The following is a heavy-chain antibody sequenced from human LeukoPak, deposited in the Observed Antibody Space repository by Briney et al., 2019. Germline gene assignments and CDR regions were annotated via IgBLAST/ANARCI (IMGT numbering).Heavy chain of an antibody. D-gene: IGHD2-21*02. Sequence: QSSETLSLTCTVSGGSISSYYWSWVRQTPGKGLEWVSSIGPNGATTFYADSVKGRFTISRDNSKNTLSLQMNNLRADDTAVYYCAKEASTGPGGACGGGCYWARPFDYWGQGTLVTVSS. V-gene: IGHV3-23*01. CDR3: AKEASTGPGGACGGGCYWARPFDY. CDR2: IGPNGATT. J-gene: IGHJ4*02. CDR1: GGSISSYY.